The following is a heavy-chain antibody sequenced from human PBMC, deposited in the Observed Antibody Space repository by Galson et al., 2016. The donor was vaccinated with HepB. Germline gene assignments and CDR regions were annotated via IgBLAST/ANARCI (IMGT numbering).Heavy chain of an antibody. D-gene: IGHD1-1*01. CDR2: ISTNSGSK. CDR3: ARDANWNLDY. CDR1: GYIFTRNG. Sequence: SVKVSCKASGYIFTRNGISWVRQAPGQGLEWLGWISTNSGSKNYAQKVQDRITMTTDTSTRTVYMELRSLTSDDTAVYYCARDANWNLDYWGQGTLVTVSS. V-gene: IGHV1-18*01. J-gene: IGHJ4*02.